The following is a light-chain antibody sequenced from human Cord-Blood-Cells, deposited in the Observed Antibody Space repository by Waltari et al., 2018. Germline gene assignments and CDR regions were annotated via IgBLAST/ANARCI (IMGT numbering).Light chain of an antibody. CDR1: QRISSW. Sequence: DIQMTQSPSTLSASVGERVTITCRASQRISSWLAWYQQKPGKATKLLIYKASSLESGVPSRFSGSGSGTEFTLTISSLQPDDFATYYCQQYNSNSYSFGQGTKLEIK. CDR3: QQYNSNSYS. CDR2: KAS. J-gene: IGKJ2*03. V-gene: IGKV1-5*03.